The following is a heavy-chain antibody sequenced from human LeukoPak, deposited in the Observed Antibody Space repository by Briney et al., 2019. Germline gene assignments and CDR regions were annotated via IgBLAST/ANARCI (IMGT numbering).Heavy chain of an antibody. CDR3: ARSTAAHSSSWYPWFDP. J-gene: IGHJ5*02. CDR1: GGTFSSYA. V-gene: IGHV1-69*06. D-gene: IGHD6-13*01. CDR2: IIPIFGTA. Sequence: SVKVSCKASGGTFSSYAISWVRQAPGQGLEWMGGIIPIFGTANYAQKFQGRVTITADKSTSTAYMELSSLRSEDTAVYYCARSTAAHSSSWYPWFDPWGQGTLVTVSS.